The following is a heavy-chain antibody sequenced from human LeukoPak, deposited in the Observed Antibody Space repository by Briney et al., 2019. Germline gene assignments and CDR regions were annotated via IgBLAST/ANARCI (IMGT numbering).Heavy chain of an antibody. CDR1: GFTFSSYA. V-gene: IGHV3-30-3*01. D-gene: IGHD1-26*01. J-gene: IGHJ4*02. CDR3: AREGELLFDY. CDR2: ISYDGSNK. Sequence: GSLRLSCAASGFTFSSYAMHWVRQAPGKALEWVAVISYDGSNKYYADSVKGRFTISRDNSKNALYLQMNSLRAEDTAVYYCAREGELLFDYWGQGTLVTVSP.